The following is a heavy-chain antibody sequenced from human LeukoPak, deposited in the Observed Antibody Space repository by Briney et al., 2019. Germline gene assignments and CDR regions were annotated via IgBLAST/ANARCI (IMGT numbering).Heavy chain of an antibody. CDR3: ARIGETIYGVNSYYWFDP. Sequence: GASVKVSCKASGYTFTSYGISWVRQAPGQGLEWMGWISACNGNTNYAQKLQGRVTMTTDTSTSTAYMELRSLRSDDTAVYYCARIGETIYGVNSYYWFDPWGQGTLVTVSS. V-gene: IGHV1-18*01. CDR1: GYTFTSYG. CDR2: ISACNGNT. J-gene: IGHJ5*02. D-gene: IGHD4-23*01.